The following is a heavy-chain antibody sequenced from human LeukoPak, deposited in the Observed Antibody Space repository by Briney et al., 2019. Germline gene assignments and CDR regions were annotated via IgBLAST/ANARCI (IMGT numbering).Heavy chain of an antibody. CDR3: ARDSIAFDY. CDR1: GFTFSNYW. V-gene: IGHV3-7*01. J-gene: IGHJ4*02. CDR2: IKQDGSEK. Sequence: GGSLRLSCVASGFTFSNYWMSWVRQAPGKGLEWVANIKQDGSEKYYVDSVKGRFTISRDNAKNSLYLQMNSLRAEDTAVYYCARDSIAFDYWGQGTLVTVSS. D-gene: IGHD3-3*02.